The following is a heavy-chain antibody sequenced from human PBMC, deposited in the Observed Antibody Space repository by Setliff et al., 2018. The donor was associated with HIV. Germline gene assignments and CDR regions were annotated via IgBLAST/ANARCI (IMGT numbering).Heavy chain of an antibody. CDR1: GVSVNNDDDY. Sequence: SETLSLTCAVSGVSVNNDDDYWGWIRQPPGKGLEWIAIIHQSGTAHKRPSLKSRVTISIDTSENLFSLKLSGVTAADTAIYYCARQVGEGRWYLDSWGHGTLVTVS. J-gene: IGHJ4*01. CDR3: ARQVGEGRWYLDS. D-gene: IGHD1-26*01. V-gene: IGHV4-39*01. CDR2: IHQSGTA.